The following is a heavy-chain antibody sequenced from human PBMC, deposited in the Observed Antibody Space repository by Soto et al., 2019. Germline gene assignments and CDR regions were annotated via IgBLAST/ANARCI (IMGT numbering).Heavy chain of an antibody. CDR1: GFTFSSYW. Sequence: EVQLVESGGGLVQPGGSLRLSCAASGFTFSSYWMHWVRQAPGKGLVWVSRINSDGSSTSYADSVKGRFTISRDNAKNTLYLQMNSLRAEDTAVYYCARERDTAMVRDAFYIWGQGTMVTVSS. V-gene: IGHV3-74*01. J-gene: IGHJ3*02. CDR3: ARERDTAMVRDAFYI. D-gene: IGHD5-18*01. CDR2: INSDGSST.